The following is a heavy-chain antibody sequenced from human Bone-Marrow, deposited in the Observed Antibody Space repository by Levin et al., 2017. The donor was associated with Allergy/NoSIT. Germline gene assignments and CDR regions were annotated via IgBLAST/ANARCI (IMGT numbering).Heavy chain of an antibody. CDR1: GFKFSIYG. J-gene: IGHJ6*02. CDR3: VRENFYKISGQLYYYGMDF. V-gene: IGHV3-33*01. CDR2: IYYDGNKK. Sequence: PGESLKISCGTSGFKFSIYGMHWVRQAPGKGLEWVAVIYYDGNKKYYADSVKGRFTISRDNSKNTLFLHMDSLRVDDTAVYYCVRENFYKISGQLYYYGMDFWGQGTTVTVSS. D-gene: IGHD2/OR15-2a*01.